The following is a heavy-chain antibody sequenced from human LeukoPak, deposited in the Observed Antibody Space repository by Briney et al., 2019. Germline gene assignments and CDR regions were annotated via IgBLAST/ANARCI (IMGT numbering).Heavy chain of an antibody. CDR2: IRYDGSNK. V-gene: IGHV3-30*02. Sequence: GGSLRLSCAASGFTFSSYGMHWGRQAPGKGLEWVGFIRYDGSNKYYADSAKGRFTISRDNSKNTLYLQMNSLRAEDTAVYYCAKGRGHYDILTGYWGQGTLVTVSS. J-gene: IGHJ4*02. CDR3: AKGRGHYDILTGY. D-gene: IGHD3-9*01. CDR1: GFTFSSYG.